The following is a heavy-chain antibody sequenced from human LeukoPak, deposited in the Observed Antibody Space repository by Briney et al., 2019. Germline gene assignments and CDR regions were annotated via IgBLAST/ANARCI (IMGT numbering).Heavy chain of an antibody. V-gene: IGHV3-21*01. CDR3: ARDSSGSGWYYFDY. CDR2: ISSSSSYI. CDR1: GFTFSSYS. J-gene: IGHJ4*02. D-gene: IGHD6-19*01. Sequence: KPGGSLRLSCAAPGFTFSSYSMNWVRQAPGKGLEWVSSISSSSSYIYYADSVKGRFTISRDNAKNSLYLQMNSLRAEDTAVYYCARDSSGSGWYYFDYWGQGTLVTVSS.